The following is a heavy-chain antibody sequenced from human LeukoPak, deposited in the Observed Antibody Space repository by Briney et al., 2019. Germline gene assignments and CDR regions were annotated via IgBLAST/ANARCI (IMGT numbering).Heavy chain of an antibody. CDR2: ISGSGANT. D-gene: IGHD3-9*01. CDR1: GFTFSTYA. CDR3: ARGRGDYDILTGLDY. J-gene: IGHJ4*02. Sequence: GGSLRLSCAASGFTFSTYAMSWVRQAPGKGLEWVSTISGSGANTYYADSVRGRFTISRDNAKNSLYLQMNSLRAEDTAVYYCARGRGDYDILTGLDYWGEGTLVTVSS. V-gene: IGHV3-23*01.